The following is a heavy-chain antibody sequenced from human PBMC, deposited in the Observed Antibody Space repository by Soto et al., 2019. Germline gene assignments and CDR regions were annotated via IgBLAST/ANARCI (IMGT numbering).Heavy chain of an antibody. D-gene: IGHD5-12*01. CDR2: IKEDGSEK. Sequence: EVQVVESGGGLVQPGGYLRHSCAASEFTFSSFWMSWVRQAPGTGLEWVANIKEDGSEKYYADSVKGRFTISRDHAKKTLFLQMNNLRAEDTAVYYCAKDDGYGDYFGQGTLVTVSS. V-gene: IGHV3-7*01. CDR1: EFTFSSFW. CDR3: AKDDGYGDY. J-gene: IGHJ4*02.